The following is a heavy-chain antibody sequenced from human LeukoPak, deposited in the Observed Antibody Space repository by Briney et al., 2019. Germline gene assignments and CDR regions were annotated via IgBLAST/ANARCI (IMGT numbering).Heavy chain of an antibody. Sequence: SETLSLTCTVSGGSISSYYWSGIRQPPGKGLEWIGYIYYSGGTNYNPSLKSRVTISVATSKNQFSLKLSSVTAADTAVYYCARDLKSSYGINWFDPWGQGTLVTVSS. CDR2: IYYSGGT. J-gene: IGHJ5*02. D-gene: IGHD5-18*01. CDR3: ARDLKSSYGINWFDP. CDR1: GGSISSYY. V-gene: IGHV4-59*01.